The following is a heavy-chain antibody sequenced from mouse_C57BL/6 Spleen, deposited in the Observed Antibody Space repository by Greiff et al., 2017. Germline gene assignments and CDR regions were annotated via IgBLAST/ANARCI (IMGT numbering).Heavy chain of an antibody. CDR2: ISSGSSTI. D-gene: IGHD2-1*01. CDR3: ARVYYCKCCPMDY. J-gene: IGHJ4*01. CDR1: GFTFSDYG. V-gene: IGHV5-17*01. Sequence: EVMLVESGGGLVKPGGSLKLSCAASGFTFSDYGMHWVRQAPEKGLEWVAYISSGSSTIYYADTVKGRFTISRDNAKNTLSLQMTSLRSEDTAMYYCARVYYCKCCPMDYWGQGTSVTVSS.